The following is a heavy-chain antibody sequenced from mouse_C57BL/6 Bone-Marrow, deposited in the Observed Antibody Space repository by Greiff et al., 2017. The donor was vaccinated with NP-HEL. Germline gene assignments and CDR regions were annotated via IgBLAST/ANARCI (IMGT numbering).Heavy chain of an antibody. V-gene: IGHV1-64*01. D-gene: IGHD4-1*01. CDR3: ARMWDRDY. Sequence: QVQLKESGAELVKPGASVKLSCKASGYTFTSYWMHWVKQRPGQGLEWIGMIHPNSGSTNYNEKFKSKATLTVDKSSSTAYMQLSSLTSEDSAVYYCARMWDRDYWGQGTTLTVSS. J-gene: IGHJ2*01. CDR2: IHPNSGST. CDR1: GYTFTSYW.